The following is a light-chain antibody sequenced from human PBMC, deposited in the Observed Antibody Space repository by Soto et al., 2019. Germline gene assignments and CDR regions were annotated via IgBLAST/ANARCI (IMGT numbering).Light chain of an antibody. CDR2: GAS. V-gene: IGKV3-20*01. CDR1: QTFSNSF. CDR3: QQCGSSST. J-gene: IGKJ5*01. Sequence: IGLTQSPGTLSLTQGERATLSSTATQTFSNSFLSWFQQIPGQAPRLLIYGASMRATGIPDRFSGSGSGTDFTLTISRLEPEDFAVYYCQQCGSSSTFGQGTRLEIK.